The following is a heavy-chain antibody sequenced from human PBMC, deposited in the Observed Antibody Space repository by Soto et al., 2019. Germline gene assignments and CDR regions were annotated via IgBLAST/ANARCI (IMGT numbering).Heavy chain of an antibody. J-gene: IGHJ6*03. V-gene: IGHV3-74*03. CDR2: IDNHARTG. CDR1: GFSFSNYG. CDR3: VRGGFADYHYYMDL. Sequence: EVQLVESGGGLIQPGGSLRLSCADSGFSFSNYGMHWVRQAPGKGLVWVSHIDNHARTGKYADFVKGRFTISRDNAKNTVVLQMNSLRVEDTAIYYCVRGGFADYHYYMDLWGKGTTVIVSS. D-gene: IGHD3-10*01.